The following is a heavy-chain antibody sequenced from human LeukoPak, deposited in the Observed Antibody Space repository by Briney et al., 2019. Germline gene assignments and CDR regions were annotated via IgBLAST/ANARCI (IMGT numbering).Heavy chain of an antibody. J-gene: IGHJ4*02. Sequence: SETLSLTCTVSGYSISSGYYWGWIRQPPGKGLEWIGSIYHSGSTYYNPSLKSRVTISVDTSKNQFSLKLSSVTAADTAVYYCARWATTYCDYWGQGTLVTVSS. CDR3: ARWATTYCDY. CDR1: GYSISSGYY. CDR2: IYHSGST. V-gene: IGHV4-38-2*02. D-gene: IGHD5-12*01.